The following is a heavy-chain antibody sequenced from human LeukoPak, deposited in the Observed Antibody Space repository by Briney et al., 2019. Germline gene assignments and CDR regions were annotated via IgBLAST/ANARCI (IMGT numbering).Heavy chain of an antibody. CDR2: IRFDGSNE. CDR3: AKERSRWLQLGGDFDY. D-gene: IGHD5-24*01. V-gene: IGHV3-30*02. CDR1: GFTFSSYG. J-gene: IGHJ4*02. Sequence: GGSLRLSCAASGFTFSSYGMHWVRQAPGKGLEWVSFIRFDGSNEYYTNSVKGRFTISRDNSKNTLYLQMNSLRAEDTAVYYCAKERSRWLQLGGDFDYWGQGTLVTVSS.